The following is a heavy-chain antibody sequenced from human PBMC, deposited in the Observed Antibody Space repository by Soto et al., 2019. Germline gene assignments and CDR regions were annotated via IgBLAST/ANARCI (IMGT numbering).Heavy chain of an antibody. Sequence: QLVESGGGLVQPGGSLRLSCAASGFSVSGNYMSWVRQAPGKGLEWVSIIYGDGTTSYADSVKGRFTISGDNSKNTLYLQMNSLRADDTAVYYCARWTGTTFDYWGQGTLVTVSS. CDR1: GFSVSGNY. CDR2: IYGDGTT. J-gene: IGHJ4*02. D-gene: IGHD1-1*01. V-gene: IGHV3-66*01. CDR3: ARWTGTTFDY.